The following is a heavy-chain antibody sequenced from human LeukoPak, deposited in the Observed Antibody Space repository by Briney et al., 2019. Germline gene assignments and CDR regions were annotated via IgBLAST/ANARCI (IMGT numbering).Heavy chain of an antibody. J-gene: IGHJ4*02. CDR2: ISYDGSNK. CDR3: AKPVQWLDFDY. CDR1: GFTFSSYG. D-gene: IGHD6-19*01. Sequence: PGGSLRLSCEASGFTFSSYGMHWVRQAPGKGLEWVAVISYDGSNKYYADSVKSRFTISRDKSNNTLYLQMNSLRAEDTAVYYCAKPVQWLDFDYWGQGTLVTVSS. V-gene: IGHV3-30*18.